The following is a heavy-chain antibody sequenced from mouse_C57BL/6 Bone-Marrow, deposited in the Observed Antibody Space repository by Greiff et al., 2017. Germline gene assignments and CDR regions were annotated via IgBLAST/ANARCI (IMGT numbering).Heavy chain of an antibody. CDR3: ARQGLRLLYFDY. D-gene: IGHD3-2*02. CDR1: GFTFSDYY. CDR2: ISNGGGST. Sequence: EVQLVESGGGLVQPGGSLKLSCAASGFTFSDYYMYWVRQTPEKRLEWVAYISNGGGSTYYPDTVKGRFTISRDNAKNTLYLQMSRLKSEDTAMYYCARQGLRLLYFDYWGQGTTLTVSS. V-gene: IGHV5-12*01. J-gene: IGHJ2*01.